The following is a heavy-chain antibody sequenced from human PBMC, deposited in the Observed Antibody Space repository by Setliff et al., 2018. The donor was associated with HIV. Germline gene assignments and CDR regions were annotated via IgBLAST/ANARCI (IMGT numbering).Heavy chain of an antibody. D-gene: IGHD6-13*01. J-gene: IGHJ4*02. Sequence: PSETLSLTCTVSGDSISNYYWSWVRQPAGEGLEWIGRIHTSGSTNYNPSLKSRVTISVDTSKNQFSLNLRSVTAADTAMYYCARGRGSSSSWPIDYWGQGTLVTVSS. CDR2: IHTSGST. V-gene: IGHV4-4*07. CDR3: ARGRGSSSSWPIDY. CDR1: GDSISNYY.